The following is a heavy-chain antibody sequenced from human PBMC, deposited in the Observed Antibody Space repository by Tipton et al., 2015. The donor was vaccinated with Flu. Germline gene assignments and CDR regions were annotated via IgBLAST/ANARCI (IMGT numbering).Heavy chain of an antibody. V-gene: IGHV4-38-2*02. Sequence: TLSLTCSVSGDSLGSSYYWAWIRQPPGRGLEWIGNIHTSAGTYYNPSLKSRVTISVDRSKNQFSLRLASVTAADTAVYFCARGSGHTHPYLDYWGHGTLVTVSS. CDR3: ARGSGHTHPYLDY. CDR1: GDSLGSSYY. D-gene: IGHD6-19*01. J-gene: IGHJ4*01. CDR2: IHTSAGT.